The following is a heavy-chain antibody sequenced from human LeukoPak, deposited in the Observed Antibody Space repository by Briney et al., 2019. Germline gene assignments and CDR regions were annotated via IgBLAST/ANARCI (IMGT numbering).Heavy chain of an antibody. J-gene: IGHJ3*02. Sequence: SGTLSLTCAVSGGSISSNNWWGWVRQPPGKGLEWIGYIYYSGSTYYNSSLKSRVTITVDTSKNQFSLKLSSVTAADTAVYYCASQYCGGDCYNAFDIWGQGTMVTVSS. D-gene: IGHD2-21*02. CDR2: IYYSGST. CDR3: ASQYCGGDCYNAFDI. CDR1: GGSISSNNW. V-gene: IGHV4-4*02.